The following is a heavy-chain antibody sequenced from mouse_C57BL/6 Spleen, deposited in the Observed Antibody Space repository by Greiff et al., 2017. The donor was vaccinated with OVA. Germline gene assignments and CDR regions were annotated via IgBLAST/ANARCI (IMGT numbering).Heavy chain of an antibody. CDR1: GYSFTSYY. CDR2: IYPGSGNT. V-gene: IGHV1-66*01. Sequence: VQLQQSGPELVKPGASVKISCKASGYSFTSYYIHWVKQRPGQGLEWIGWIYPGSGNTKYNEKFKGKATLTADTSSSTAYMQLSSLTSEDSAVYYCARGSFKGGYFDYWGQGTTLTVSS. CDR3: ARGSFKGGYFDY. D-gene: IGHD1-3*01. J-gene: IGHJ2*01.